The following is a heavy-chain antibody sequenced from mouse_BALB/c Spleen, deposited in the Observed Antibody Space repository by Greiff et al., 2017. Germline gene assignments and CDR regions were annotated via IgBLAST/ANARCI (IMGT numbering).Heavy chain of an antibody. J-gene: IGHJ1*01. D-gene: IGHD1-1*01. Sequence: QVQLQQSGPQLVRPGASVKISCKASGYSFTSYWMHWVKQRPGQGLEWIGMIDPSDSETRLNQKFKDKATLTVDKSSSTAYMQLSSPTSEDSAVYYCASGDYYGSSYYWYFDVWGAGTTVTVSS. V-gene: IGHV1S127*01. CDR2: IDPSDSET. CDR1: GYSFTSYW. CDR3: ASGDYYGSSYYWYFDV.